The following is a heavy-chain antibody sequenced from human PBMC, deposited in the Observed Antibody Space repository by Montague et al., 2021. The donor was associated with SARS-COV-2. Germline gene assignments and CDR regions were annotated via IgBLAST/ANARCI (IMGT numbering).Heavy chain of an antibody. CDR1: GGSINNYY. D-gene: IGHD6-19*01. Sequence: SETLSLTCTVSGGSINNYYWSWIRQPPEKGPEWIAFIHYTGSANYNPSLKSRATISVDPYKNQCSLKLTSVIAADAALYYCARHLAVGTSGFDIWGQGTMVTVSS. CDR2: IHYTGSA. V-gene: IGHV4-59*08. J-gene: IGHJ3*02. CDR3: ARHLAVGTSGFDI.